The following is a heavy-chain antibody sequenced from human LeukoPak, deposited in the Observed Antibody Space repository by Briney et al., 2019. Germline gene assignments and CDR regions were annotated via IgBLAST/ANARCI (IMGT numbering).Heavy chain of an antibody. CDR2: ISSSSSYI. CDR1: GFTFSSYS. V-gene: IGHV3-21*01. CDR3: ARAAYYYDSSGLL. D-gene: IGHD3-22*01. J-gene: IGHJ4*02. Sequence: GGSLRLSCAASGFTFSSYSMNWVRQAPGKGLEWVSSISSSSSYIYYADSVKGRFTISRDNAKNSLYLQTNSLRAEDTAVYYCARAAYYYDSSGLLWGQGALVTVSS.